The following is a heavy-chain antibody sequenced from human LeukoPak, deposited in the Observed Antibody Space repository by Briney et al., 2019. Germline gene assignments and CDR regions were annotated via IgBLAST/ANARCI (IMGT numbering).Heavy chain of an antibody. CDR2: IKQDGSEK. CDR1: GFTVSSNY. CDR3: ARDLGRQWLVPYNWFDP. J-gene: IGHJ5*02. Sequence: GGSLRLSCAASGFTVSSNYMSWVRQAPGKGLEWVANIKQDGSEKYYVDSVKGRFTISRDNAKNSLYLQMDSLRAEDTAVYHCARDLGRQWLVPYNWFDPWGQGTLVTVSS. D-gene: IGHD6-19*01. V-gene: IGHV3-7*01.